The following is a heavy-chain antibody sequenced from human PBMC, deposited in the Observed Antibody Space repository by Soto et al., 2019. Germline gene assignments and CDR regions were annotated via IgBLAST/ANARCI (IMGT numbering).Heavy chain of an antibody. J-gene: IGHJ5*02. Sequence: LRLSCSASGFTFSMFSMHWFRQAPGKGLEYVSGISSNGDSTYYADSVKGRFTISRDNSKNTLYLQMSSLRAVDTAVYYCVHPRSTVQIPPTWGQGTLVTVSS. CDR1: GFTFSMFS. V-gene: IGHV3-64D*06. CDR3: VHPRSTVQIPPT. D-gene: IGHD4-17*01. CDR2: ISSNGDST.